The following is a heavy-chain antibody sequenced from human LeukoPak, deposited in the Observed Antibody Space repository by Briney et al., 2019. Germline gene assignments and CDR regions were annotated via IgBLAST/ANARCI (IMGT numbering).Heavy chain of an antibody. CDR3: ARASRDYYDPDAFDT. V-gene: IGHV3-53*01. CDR1: GFTVSSNY. D-gene: IGHD3-22*01. J-gene: IGHJ3*02. Sequence: GGSLRLSCAASGFTVSSNYMSWVRQAPGKGLEWVSVIYSGGSTYYADSVKGRFTISRDNSKNTLYLQMNSLRAEDTAVYYCARASRDYYDPDAFDTWGQGTMVTVSS. CDR2: IYSGGST.